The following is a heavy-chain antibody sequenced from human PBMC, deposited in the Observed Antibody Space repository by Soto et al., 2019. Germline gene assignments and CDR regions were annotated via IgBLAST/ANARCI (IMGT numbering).Heavy chain of an antibody. CDR1: GFTFSSYA. D-gene: IGHD1-26*01. Sequence: GSLRLSCAASGFTFSSYAMSWVRQAPGKGLEWVSAISGSGGSTYYADSVKGRFTISRDNSKNTLYLQMNSLRAEDTAVYYCAKEKIELKGARSYFDYWGQGTLVTVSS. CDR3: AKEKIELKGARSYFDY. V-gene: IGHV3-23*01. CDR2: ISGSGGST. J-gene: IGHJ4*02.